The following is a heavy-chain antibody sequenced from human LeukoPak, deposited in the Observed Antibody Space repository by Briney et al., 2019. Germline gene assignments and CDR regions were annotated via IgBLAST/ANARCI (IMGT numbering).Heavy chain of an antibody. CDR1: GFAFSTYV. Sequence: GGSLRLSCAASGFAFSTYVMSWVRQAPGKGLEWVSAISGSGGSTYYADSVKGRFTISRDNSKNTLYLQMNSLGADDTAVYYCAKGNWRYFDYWGQGTLVTVSS. J-gene: IGHJ4*02. CDR3: AKGNWRYFDY. V-gene: IGHV3-23*01. D-gene: IGHD1-1*01. CDR2: ISGSGGST.